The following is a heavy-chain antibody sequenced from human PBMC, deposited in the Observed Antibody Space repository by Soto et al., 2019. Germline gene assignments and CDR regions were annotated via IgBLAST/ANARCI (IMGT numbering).Heavy chain of an antibody. CDR2: IIPIFGTA. CDR1: VGPQSSYA. CDR3: ARSYCGGDCYFDY. V-gene: IGHV1-69*13. D-gene: IGHD2-21*02. J-gene: IGHJ4*02. Sequence: SVKVSWRAPVGPQSSYAISLVRQAPGQGLEWMGGIIPIFGTANYAQKFKGRVTITADESTSTAYMEMSSLRSEDTAVYYCARSYCGGDCYFDYWGQGTLVTVSS.